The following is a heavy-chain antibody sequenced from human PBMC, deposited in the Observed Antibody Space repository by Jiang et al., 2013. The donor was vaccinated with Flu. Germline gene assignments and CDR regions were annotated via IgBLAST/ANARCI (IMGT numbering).Heavy chain of an antibody. CDR3: ARDHPRIVVVVAANRRDFRPYYYYGMDV. CDR2: ISAYNGNT. J-gene: IGHJ6*02. Sequence: SGAEVKKPGASVKVSCKASGYTFTSYGISWVRQAPGQGLEWMGWISAYNGNTNYAQKLQGRVTMTTDTSTSTAYMELRENLRSDDTAVYYCARDHPRIVVVVAANRRDFRPYYYYGMDVWGQGTTVTVSS. D-gene: IGHD2-15*01. CDR1: GYTFTSYG. V-gene: IGHV1-18*01.